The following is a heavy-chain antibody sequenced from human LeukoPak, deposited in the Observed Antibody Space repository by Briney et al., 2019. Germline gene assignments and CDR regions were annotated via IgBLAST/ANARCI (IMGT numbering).Heavy chain of an antibody. Sequence: GGSLRLSCAASGFTFSSYGMHWVRQAPGKGLEWVAFIRYDGSNKYYADSVKGRFTTSRDNYKNTLHLQMNSLRAEDTAVYYCAKGKYSGYDEYYYYMDVWGKGTTVTVSS. J-gene: IGHJ6*03. D-gene: IGHD5-12*01. V-gene: IGHV3-30*02. CDR1: GFTFSSYG. CDR2: IRYDGSNK. CDR3: AKGKYSGYDEYYYYMDV.